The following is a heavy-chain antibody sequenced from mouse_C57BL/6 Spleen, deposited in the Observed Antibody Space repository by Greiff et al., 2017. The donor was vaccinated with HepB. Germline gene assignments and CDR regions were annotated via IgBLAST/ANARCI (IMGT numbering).Heavy chain of an antibody. CDR2: IDPENGGT. V-gene: IGHV1-15*01. CDR1: GYTFTDYE. Sequence: VQLQQSGAELVRPGASVTLSCKASGYTFTDYEMHWVKQTPVHGLEWIGAIDPENGGTAYNQKFKGKAILTADKSSSTAYMELRSLTSEDSAVYYCTRKTGDAMDYWGQGTSVTVSS. CDR3: TRKTGDAMDY. J-gene: IGHJ4*01.